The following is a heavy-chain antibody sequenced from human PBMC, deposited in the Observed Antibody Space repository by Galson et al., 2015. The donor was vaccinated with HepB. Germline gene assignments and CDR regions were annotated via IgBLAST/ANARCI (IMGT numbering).Heavy chain of an antibody. J-gene: IGHJ4*02. V-gene: IGHV1-18*01. D-gene: IGHD3-22*01. CDR2: IGSYSGYT. CDR3: ARDRASIGYFYI. Sequence: SVKVSCKASGYIFTTYGITWVRQAPGQGLEWVGWIGSYSGYTNYAQKLEGRVTMTTDTATSTAYMELRSLTSDDTAVYYCARDRASIGYFYIWGQGTLVAVSS. CDR1: GYIFTTYG.